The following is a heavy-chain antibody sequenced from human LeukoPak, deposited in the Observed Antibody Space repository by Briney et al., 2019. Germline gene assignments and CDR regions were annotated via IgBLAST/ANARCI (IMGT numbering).Heavy chain of an antibody. D-gene: IGHD6-19*01. J-gene: IGHJ4*02. CDR1: GFTFSSYS. V-gene: IGHV3-21*01. Sequence: PGRSLRLSCAVSGFTFSSYSMNWVRQAPGKGLEWVSSISSSSSYIYYADSVKGRFTISRDNAKNSLYLQMNSLRAEDTAVYYCARDRVAVAGTFDYWGQGTLVTVSS. CDR3: ARDRVAVAGTFDY. CDR2: ISSSSSYI.